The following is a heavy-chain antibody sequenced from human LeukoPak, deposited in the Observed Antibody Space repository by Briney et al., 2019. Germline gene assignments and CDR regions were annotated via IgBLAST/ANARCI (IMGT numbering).Heavy chain of an antibody. CDR1: GDSITSSSYY. CDR2: IYYSGST. V-gene: IGHV4-31*03. CDR3: ASWSAAADPYWYFDL. Sequence: PSETLSLTCYVSGDSITSSSYYWSWFRQPTGKGLEWIGYIYYSGSTYYNPSLKSRVTISVDTSKNQFSLKLSSVTAADTAVYYCASWSAAADPYWYFDLWGRGTLVTVSS. J-gene: IGHJ2*01. D-gene: IGHD6-13*01.